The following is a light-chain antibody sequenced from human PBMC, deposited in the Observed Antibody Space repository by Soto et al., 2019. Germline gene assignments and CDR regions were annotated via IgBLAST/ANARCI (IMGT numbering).Light chain of an antibody. CDR1: SSNIGAGYD. J-gene: IGLJ2*01. CDR3: QSYDDSLSAYVV. V-gene: IGLV1-40*01. CDR2: GNS. Sequence: QSVLTQPPSVSGAPGQRVTISCTGSSSNIGAGYDVHWYQQLPGTAPKLLIYGNSNRPSGVTDRFSGSKYGTSASLAITGLQAEDEADYYCQSYDDSLSAYVVFGGGTKVTVL.